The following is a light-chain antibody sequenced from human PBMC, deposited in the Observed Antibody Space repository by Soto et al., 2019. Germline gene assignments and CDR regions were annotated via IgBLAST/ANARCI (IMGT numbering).Light chain of an antibody. J-gene: IGLJ2*01. CDR1: SSDIGSYYL. Sequence: QSALTQPASVSGSPGQSITISCTGTSSDIGSYYLVSWYQQHPGKVPKLMIYEVTKRPSGVSNRFSGSKSGNTASLTISGLQAEDEAYFYCCAYAGSDTFGDVVFGGGTKLTV. CDR2: EVT. CDR3: CAYAGSDTFGDVV. V-gene: IGLV2-23*02.